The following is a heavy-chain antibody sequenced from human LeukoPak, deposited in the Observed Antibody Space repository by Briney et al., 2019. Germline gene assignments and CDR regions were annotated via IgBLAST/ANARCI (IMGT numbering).Heavy chain of an antibody. CDR1: GFTFSSYA. J-gene: IGHJ4*01. Sequence: PGGSLRLSCAASGFTFSSYAMSWIRQPPGKGLEWIGEINHSGSTNYNPSLKSRVTISVDTSKNQFSLKLSSVTAANTAVYYCARVKAVYAISTCREGGRCRLKCCYFDYWGQGTLVTVSS. CDR3: ARVKAVYAISTCREGGRCRLKCCYFDY. D-gene: IGHD2-8*01. V-gene: IGHV4-34*01. CDR2: INHSGST.